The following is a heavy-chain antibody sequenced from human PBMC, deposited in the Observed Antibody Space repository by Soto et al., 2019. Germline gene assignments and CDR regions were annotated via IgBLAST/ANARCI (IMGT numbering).Heavy chain of an antibody. CDR2: ISYDGSNK. CDR3: ASPSRSSDGTTPIDY. CDR1: GFTFSSYA. Sequence: QVQLVESGGGVVQPGRSLRLSCAASGFTFSSYAMHWVRQAPGKGLEWVAVISYDGSNKYYADSVKGRFTISRDNSKNTLYLQMNRLRAEDTAVYYCASPSRSSDGTTPIDYWGQGTLVTVSS. J-gene: IGHJ4*02. D-gene: IGHD1-1*01. V-gene: IGHV3-30-3*01.